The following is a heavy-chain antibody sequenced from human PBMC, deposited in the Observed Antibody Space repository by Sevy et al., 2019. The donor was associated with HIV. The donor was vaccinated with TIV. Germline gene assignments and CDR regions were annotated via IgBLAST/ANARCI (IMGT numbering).Heavy chain of an antibody. D-gene: IGHD6-19*01. J-gene: IGHJ4*02. CDR3: AGPILTYNNGWSYYDY. CDR1: GGSITSLY. V-gene: IGHV4-59*05. CDR2: INYSGIR. Sequence: SETLSLTCTVSGGSITSLYWNWIRQPPGKGLEWIASINYSGIRFYNPSLKSRITISADTSKNQFSLDLNSVTAADTAIYYCAGPILTYNNGWSYYDYWGQGTVVTVSS.